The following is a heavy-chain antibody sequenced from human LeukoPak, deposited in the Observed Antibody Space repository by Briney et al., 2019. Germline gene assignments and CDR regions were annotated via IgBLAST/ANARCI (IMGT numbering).Heavy chain of an antibody. Sequence: WGSLRLSCAASGFTFSSYSMNWVRQAPGKGLEWVSSISSNSSYIYYADSVKGRFTISRDNAKNSLYLQMNSLRAEDTAVYYCARSEPHDYWGQGTLVTVSS. D-gene: IGHD1-14*01. CDR3: ARSEPHDY. J-gene: IGHJ4*02. CDR2: ISSNSSYI. V-gene: IGHV3-21*01. CDR1: GFTFSSYS.